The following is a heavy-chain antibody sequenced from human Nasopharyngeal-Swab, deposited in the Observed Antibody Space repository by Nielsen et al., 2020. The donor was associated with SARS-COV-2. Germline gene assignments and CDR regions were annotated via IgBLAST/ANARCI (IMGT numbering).Heavy chain of an antibody. J-gene: IGHJ4*02. D-gene: IGHD2-21*02. Sequence: GESLKISCKASGYSFTNYWIGWVRQMPGTGLEWMGLIYPGDSSIRYILSFQGQVTISVDKSISTTYLQWSNLKASDAATYYCARRGDCNGNPCYSDYWGQGTLVTVSS. CDR1: GYSFTNYW. CDR3: ARRGDCNGNPCYSDY. CDR2: IYPGDSSI. V-gene: IGHV5-51*01.